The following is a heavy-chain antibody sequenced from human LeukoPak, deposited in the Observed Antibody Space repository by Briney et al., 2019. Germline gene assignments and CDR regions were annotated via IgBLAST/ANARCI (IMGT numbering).Heavy chain of an antibody. CDR2: IIPIFGTA. CDR1: GGTFTSYA. Sequence: ASVKVSSTASGGTFTSYAISWVRQAPGQGLEWMGGIIPIFGTANYAQKFQGRVTITTDESTSTAYMELRSLRSEDTAVYYCARAGIAARLTYYYYYYMDVWGKGTTVTVSS. CDR3: ARAGIAARLTYYYYYYMDV. J-gene: IGHJ6*03. D-gene: IGHD6-6*01. V-gene: IGHV1-69*05.